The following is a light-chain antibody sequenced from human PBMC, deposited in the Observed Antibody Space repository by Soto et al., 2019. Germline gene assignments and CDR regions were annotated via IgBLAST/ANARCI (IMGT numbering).Light chain of an antibody. V-gene: IGLV2-14*01. CDR2: DVS. J-gene: IGLJ1*01. Sequence: QSALTQPASVSGSPGQSITISCTGTSSDVGGYNYVSWYQQHPGKAPKLMIYDVSNWPSGVSNRFSGSKSGNTASLTISGLQAEDEADYYCSSYTSSFYVFGTGTQLTVL. CDR1: SSDVGGYNY. CDR3: SSYTSSFYV.